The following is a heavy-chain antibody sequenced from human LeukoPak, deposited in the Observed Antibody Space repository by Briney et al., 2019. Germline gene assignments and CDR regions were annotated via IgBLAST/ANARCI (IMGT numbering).Heavy chain of an antibody. CDR2: IYYSGST. V-gene: IGHV4-31*03. Sequence: TSETLSLTCTVSGGSISSGGYYWSWIRQHPGKGLEWIGYIYYSGSTYYNPSLKSRVTISVDTSKNQFSLKLSSVTAADTAVYYCAREGWFGELSYFDYWGQGTLVTVSS. D-gene: IGHD3-10*01. J-gene: IGHJ4*02. CDR1: GGSISSGGYY. CDR3: AREGWFGELSYFDY.